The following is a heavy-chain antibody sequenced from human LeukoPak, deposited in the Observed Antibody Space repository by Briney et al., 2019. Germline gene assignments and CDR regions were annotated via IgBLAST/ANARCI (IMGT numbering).Heavy chain of an antibody. Sequence: PGGSLRLSCAASGFTFSSYSMNWVRQAPGKGLEWVSYISSSSTTIYYADSVKGRFTISRDNAKNSLYLQMNSLRAEDTAVYYCAREVRQQLAGTGYYYMDVWGKGTTVTVSS. CDR2: ISSSSTTI. V-gene: IGHV3-48*01. CDR1: GFTFSSYS. J-gene: IGHJ6*03. D-gene: IGHD6-13*01. CDR3: AREVRQQLAGTGYYYMDV.